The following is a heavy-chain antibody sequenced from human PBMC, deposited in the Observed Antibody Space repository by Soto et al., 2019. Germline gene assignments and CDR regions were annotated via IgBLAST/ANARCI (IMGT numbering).Heavy chain of an antibody. J-gene: IGHJ4*02. Sequence: QTGGSLRLSCAASGFTFSDHYMDWVRQAPGKGLEWVGRTRNKANSFTTEYAASVKGRFTIFRDDSKNSLYLQMSSLKTEDTAMYYCAREFMTTVTYFDYWGQGTRVTVSS. D-gene: IGHD4-17*01. CDR3: AREFMTTVTYFDY. V-gene: IGHV3-72*01. CDR2: TRNKANSFTT. CDR1: GFTFSDHY.